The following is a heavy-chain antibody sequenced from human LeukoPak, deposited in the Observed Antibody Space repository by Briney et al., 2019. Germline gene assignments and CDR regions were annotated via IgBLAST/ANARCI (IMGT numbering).Heavy chain of an antibody. J-gene: IGHJ4*02. CDR3: ARDLDY. CDR2: INQDGGEK. CDR1: GFTFSSYW. V-gene: IGHV3-7*04. Sequence: HPGGSLRLSCAASGFTFSSYWINWVRQAPGKGLEWVANINQDGGEKHYGDSVKGRFTISRDNAEKSLYLQMNSLRADDTAVYYCARDLDYWGQGTLVTVSS.